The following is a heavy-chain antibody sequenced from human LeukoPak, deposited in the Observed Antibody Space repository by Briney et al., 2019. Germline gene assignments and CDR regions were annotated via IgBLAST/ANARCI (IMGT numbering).Heavy chain of an antibody. CDR2: IYSSYIT. CDR1: GGSFSGYY. J-gene: IGHJ4*02. Sequence: SETLSLTCAVYGGSFSGYYWSWIRQPPGKGLEWIGRIYSSYITDYNLSLDGRVTMSIDTSKNQFSLMRDSVTAAGTAVYYCARVHIVTGTYFDSWGQGALVTVSS. D-gene: IGHD3-10*01. V-gene: IGHV4-59*10. CDR3: ARVHIVTGTYFDS.